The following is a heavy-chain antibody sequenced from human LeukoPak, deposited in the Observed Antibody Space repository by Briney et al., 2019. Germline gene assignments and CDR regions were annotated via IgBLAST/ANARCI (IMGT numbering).Heavy chain of an antibody. J-gene: IGHJ4*02. CDR1: GYTFTGYY. V-gene: IGHV1-2*02. Sequence: ASVKVSCKASGYTFTGYYIHWVRQAPAQGLEWMGRINLNSGGTNYAQKFQGRVTMTRDTSISTAYMELSRLRSDDTAVYYCARGEYYFDYWGQGTLVTVSS. CDR2: INLNSGGT. CDR3: ARGEYYFDY.